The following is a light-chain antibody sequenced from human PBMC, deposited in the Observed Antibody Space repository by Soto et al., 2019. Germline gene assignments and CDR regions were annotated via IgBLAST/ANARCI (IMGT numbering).Light chain of an antibody. CDR3: RSHSATSPSV. Sequence: QSVLTQAASVSGSPGQSITISCTGTGNDVGGYNYVSWYQQQPGKAPKLIIYEVSHRPSGISNRFSGSKYGNTASLTISGLHVEDEADYYCRSHSATSPSVLATGTKVTVL. J-gene: IGLJ1*01. CDR1: GNDVGGYNY. CDR2: EVS. V-gene: IGLV2-14*01.